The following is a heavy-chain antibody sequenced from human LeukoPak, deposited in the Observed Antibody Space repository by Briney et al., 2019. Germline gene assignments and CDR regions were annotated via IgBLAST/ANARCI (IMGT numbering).Heavy chain of an antibody. Sequence: SETLSLTCTVSGGSISSYYWSWIRQPPGKGLEWIGYIYYSGSTNYNPSLKSRVTISVDTSKNQFSLKLSSVTAADTAVYYCARDNDSRDPPHFDYWGQGTLVTVSS. D-gene: IGHD3-16*01. CDR3: ARDNDSRDPPHFDY. V-gene: IGHV4-59*01. CDR1: GGSISSYY. J-gene: IGHJ4*02. CDR2: IYYSGST.